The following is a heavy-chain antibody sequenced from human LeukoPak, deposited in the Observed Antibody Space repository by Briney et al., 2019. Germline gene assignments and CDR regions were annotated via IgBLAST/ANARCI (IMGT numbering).Heavy chain of an antibody. Sequence: GGSLRLSCAASGFTFSDYYMSWIRQAPGKGLEWLSYISSGRGRSTIHYADSVKGRFSISRDNAKNILYLQINSLRAEDTAVYYCARDLKVEDNSGYYAFDYWGQGTLVTVSS. CDR2: ISSGRGRSTI. D-gene: IGHD3-22*01. CDR3: ARDLKVEDNSGYYAFDY. J-gene: IGHJ4*02. V-gene: IGHV3-11*01. CDR1: GFTFSDYY.